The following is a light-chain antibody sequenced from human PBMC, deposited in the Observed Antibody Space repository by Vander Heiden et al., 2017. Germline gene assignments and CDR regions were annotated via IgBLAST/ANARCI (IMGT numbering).Light chain of an antibody. V-gene: IGKV3-11*01. CDR2: DAS. Sequence: EIVLKQSPATLSLSPGERATLYCRASQSVSSYLAWYQQKPGQAPRLLIYDASNRATGIPARFSGSGSGTDFTLTISSLEPEDFAVYYCQQRSNWPLITFGQGTRLEIK. CDR3: QQRSNWPLIT. J-gene: IGKJ5*01. CDR1: QSVSSY.